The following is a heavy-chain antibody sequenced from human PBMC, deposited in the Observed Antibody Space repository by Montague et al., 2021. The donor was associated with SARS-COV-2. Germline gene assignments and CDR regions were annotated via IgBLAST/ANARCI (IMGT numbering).Heavy chain of an antibody. V-gene: IGHV3-74*01. J-gene: IGHJ4*02. CDR2: INSDGSST. CDR3: ITMIVVAEDYFDC. Sequence: SLRLSCAASGFTFSSYWMHWVRQAPGKGLVWVSRINSDGSSTSYADSVKGRFTISRDNAKNTLYLQMNSLRAEDTAVYYCITMIVVAEDYFDCWGQGTLVTVSS. D-gene: IGHD3-22*01. CDR1: GFTFSSYW.